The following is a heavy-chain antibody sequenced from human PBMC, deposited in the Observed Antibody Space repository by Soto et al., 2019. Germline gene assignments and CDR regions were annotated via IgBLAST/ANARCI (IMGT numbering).Heavy chain of an antibody. V-gene: IGHV3-30*18. Sequence: QVQLVESGGGVVQPGRSLRLSCAASGFTFSNYGIHWVRQAPGKGLEWVAVISYDGSNRYFTDSVKGRFTISRDNSQNTSDLQINSLRGEGTGVYHCAKQGNPHPNGFDNWGQGTMVTVSS. J-gene: IGHJ3*02. CDR1: GFTFSNYG. CDR2: ISYDGSNR. CDR3: AKQGNPHPNGFDN.